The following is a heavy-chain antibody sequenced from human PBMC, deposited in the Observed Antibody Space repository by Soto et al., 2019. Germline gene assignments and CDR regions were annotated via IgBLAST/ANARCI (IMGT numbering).Heavy chain of an antibody. J-gene: IGHJ5*02. V-gene: IGHV1-3*01. Sequence: QVQLVQSGAEVKKPGASVKISCKASGYTFTRYTMNWLRQAPGQRLEWMGWINPDNGNTKSSQKFQDRVIITMDTTASTAYLDLSSLRSEDTAVYYCARGIATGQLDPWGQGTLVTVSS. CDR2: INPDNGNT. CDR3: ARGIATGQLDP. D-gene: IGHD2-15*01. CDR1: GYTFTRYT.